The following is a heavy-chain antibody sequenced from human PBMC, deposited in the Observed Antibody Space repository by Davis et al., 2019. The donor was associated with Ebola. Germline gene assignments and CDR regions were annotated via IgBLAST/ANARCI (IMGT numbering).Heavy chain of an antibody. CDR3: VRDPALVVTGGGRFFGL. CDR2: LGLSADT. V-gene: IGHV3-69-1*01. D-gene: IGHD2-21*02. J-gene: IGHJ2*01. CDR1: GFVFRNYV. Sequence: GGSLRLSCAASGFVFRNYVMSWVRQAPGKGLEWVSTLGLSADTYYADSVKGRFTISRDNAKNSLYLQMNSLRAEDTAVYYCVRDPALVVTGGGRFFGLWGRGTLVTVSS.